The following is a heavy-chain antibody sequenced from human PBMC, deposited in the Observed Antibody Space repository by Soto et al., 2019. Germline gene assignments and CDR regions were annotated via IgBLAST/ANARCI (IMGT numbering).Heavy chain of an antibody. CDR2: IYYSGST. D-gene: IGHD3-10*01. J-gene: IGHJ4*02. CDR1: GDSISSSSYY. Sequence: PSETLSLTCTVYGDSISSSSYYWGWIRQPPGKGLEWIGSIYYSGSTYYNPSLKSRVTISVDTTKNQFSLKLSSVTAADTAVYYCARRSTYYYGSGSYYRDYWGQG. V-gene: IGHV4-39*01. CDR3: ARRSTYYYGSGSYYRDY.